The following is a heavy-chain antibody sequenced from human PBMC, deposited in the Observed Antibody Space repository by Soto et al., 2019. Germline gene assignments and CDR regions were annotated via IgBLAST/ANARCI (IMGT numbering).Heavy chain of an antibody. Sequence: SETLSLTCGVSGYSISGGYYWGWIRQAPGKGLEWIGSIYHSGYTYYNPSLKSRVAISVDTSKNQFSLSLSSVTAADTAVYYCARDWEYYDFWAGHSTHIAFDFWGQGTMVT. V-gene: IGHV4-38-2*02. J-gene: IGHJ3*01. CDR2: IYHSGYT. CDR1: GYSISGGYY. D-gene: IGHD3-3*01. CDR3: ARDWEYYDFWAGHSTHIAFDF.